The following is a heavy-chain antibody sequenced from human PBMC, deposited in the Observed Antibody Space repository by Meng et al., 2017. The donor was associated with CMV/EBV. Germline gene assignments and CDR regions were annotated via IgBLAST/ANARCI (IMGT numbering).Heavy chain of an antibody. CDR3: ARDGLDIVATISGDYFDY. CDR2: IRYDGSNK. J-gene: IGHJ4*02. Sequence: GESLKISCAASGFTFSSYGMHWVRQAPGKGLEWVAFIRYDGSNKYYADSVKGRFTISRDNSKNTLYLQMNSLRAEDTAVYYCARDGLDIVATISGDYFDYWGQGTLVTVSS. V-gene: IGHV3-30*02. CDR1: GFTFSSYG. D-gene: IGHD5-12*01.